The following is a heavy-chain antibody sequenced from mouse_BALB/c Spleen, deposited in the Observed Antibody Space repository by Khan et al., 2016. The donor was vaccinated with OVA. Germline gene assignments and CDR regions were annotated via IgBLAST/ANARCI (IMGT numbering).Heavy chain of an antibody. CDR3: TRIYRSDFDY. J-gene: IGHJ2*01. CDR1: GYSFTGYF. CDR2: INPHIGET. D-gene: IGHD1-1*01. V-gene: IGHV1-20*02. Sequence: EVQLQQSGPELVRPGASVKISCKASGYSFTGYFRNWVMQSHGKSLEWIGRINPHIGETFYNQRFKDKATLTVDESSSTAHMELRSLASEDSAVYYCTRIYRSDFDYWGQGTTLTVSS.